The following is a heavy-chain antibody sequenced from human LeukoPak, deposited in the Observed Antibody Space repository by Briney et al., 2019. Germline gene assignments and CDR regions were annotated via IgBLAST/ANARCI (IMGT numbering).Heavy chain of an antibody. Sequence: SETLSLTCTVSDGSITNNDWSWVRQTPGKGLEFIGYVHYSGSTNYNPSLKSRVTISVDTSKNQFSLKLSSVTAADTAVYYCARGNDYWGQGTLVTVSS. CDR3: ARGNDY. CDR2: VHYSGST. V-gene: IGHV4-59*12. J-gene: IGHJ4*02. CDR1: DGSITNND.